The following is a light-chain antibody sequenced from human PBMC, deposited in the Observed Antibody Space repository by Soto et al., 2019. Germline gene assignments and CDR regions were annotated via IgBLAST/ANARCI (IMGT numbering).Light chain of an antibody. V-gene: IGKV3-15*01. CDR2: AAS. J-gene: IGKJ1*01. Sequence: EIVMTQSPATLSVSPGERATLSCRASQSVNRNLAWYQQKPGQAPRLLIYAASNRATGIPARFSGSGSETEFTLTLSSLQSEDFAIYYCQQYNNWWTFGQGPKVEI. CDR1: QSVNRN. CDR3: QQYNNWWT.